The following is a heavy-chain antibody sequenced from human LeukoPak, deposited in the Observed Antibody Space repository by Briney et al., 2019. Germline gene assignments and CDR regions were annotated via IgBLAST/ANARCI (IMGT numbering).Heavy chain of an antibody. CDR1: GFPFSSYG. CDR2: ISYDGSNK. D-gene: IGHD2-2*01. J-gene: IGHJ5*02. V-gene: IGHV3-33*05. Sequence: PGGSLRLSCAASGFPFSSYGMHWVRQAPGKGLEWVAVISYDGSNKYYADSVKGRFTISRDNSKNTLCLQMNSLRAEDTAVYYCADQLLINWFDPWGQGTLVTVSS. CDR3: ADQLLINWFDP.